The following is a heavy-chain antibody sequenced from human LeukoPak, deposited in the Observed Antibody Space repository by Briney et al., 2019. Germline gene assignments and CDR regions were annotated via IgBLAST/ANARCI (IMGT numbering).Heavy chain of an antibody. V-gene: IGHV4-31*03. J-gene: IGHJ2*01. CDR3: ARESNWPNWYFDL. CDR1: GGPISSGGYY. CDR2: IYYSGST. Sequence: PSETLSLTCTVSGGPISSGGYYWSWIRQHPGKGLEWIGYIYYSGSTYYNPSLKSRVTISVDTSKNQFSLKLSSVTAADTAVYYCARESNWPNWYFDLWGRGTLVTVSS. D-gene: IGHD1-20*01.